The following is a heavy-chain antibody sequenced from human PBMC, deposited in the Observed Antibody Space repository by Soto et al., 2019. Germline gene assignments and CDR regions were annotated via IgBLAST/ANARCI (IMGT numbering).Heavy chain of an antibody. CDR3: ARGGPTVLRGVIFDY. CDR1: GFTFSSYW. D-gene: IGHD3-10*01. Sequence: EVQLVESGGGLVQPGGSLRLSCAASGFTFSSYWMTWVRQAPGKELEWVANIKPDGSETYSVDSVKGRFTISRDNAKSSLYLQMSSLSAEDTAVYYCARGGPTVLRGVIFDYWGQGVLVTVSS. V-gene: IGHV3-7*01. CDR2: IKPDGSET. J-gene: IGHJ4*02.